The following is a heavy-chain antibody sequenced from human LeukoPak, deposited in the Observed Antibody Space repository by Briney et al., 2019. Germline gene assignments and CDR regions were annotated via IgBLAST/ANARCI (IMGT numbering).Heavy chain of an antibody. J-gene: IGHJ4*02. CDR2: INPNSGGT. D-gene: IGHD2-2*01. V-gene: IGHV1-2*02. CDR3: ARGAGYCSSTSCPPRPYYFDY. CDR1: GYTFTGYY. Sequence: GASVKVSCKASGYTFTGYYMHWVRQAPGQGLEWMGWINPNSGGTNYAQKFQGRVTMTRDTSISTAYMELSRLRSDDTAVYYRARGAGYCSSTSCPPRPYYFDYWGQGTLVTVSS.